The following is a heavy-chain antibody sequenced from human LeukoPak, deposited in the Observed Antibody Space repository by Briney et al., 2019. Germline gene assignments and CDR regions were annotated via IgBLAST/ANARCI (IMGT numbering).Heavy chain of an antibody. V-gene: IGHV5-51*01. CDR3: ATRWIQDGFDI. D-gene: IGHD5-18*01. J-gene: IGHJ3*02. CDR2: IYPGDSDT. Sequence: GESLKISCQGSGYSFTSYWIGWVRQMPGKGLEWVGIIYPGDSDTRYSPSFQGQVTISADKSISTAYLQWSSLKASDTAMYYCATRWIQDGFDIWGQGTMVTVSS. CDR1: GYSFTSYW.